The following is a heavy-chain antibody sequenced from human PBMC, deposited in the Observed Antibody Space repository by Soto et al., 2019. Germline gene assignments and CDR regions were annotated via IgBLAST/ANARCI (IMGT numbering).Heavy chain of an antibody. V-gene: IGHV4-39*01. CDR2: VFYTGFT. D-gene: IGHD3-3*01. J-gene: IGHJ5*02. CDR1: GGSISGSYYY. CDR3: ARAGLAWSGPQNWFDP. Sequence: SETLSLTCAVSGGSISGSYYYWGWLRQSPGKGPEWIGSVFYTGFTSYNPSLESRVSVSVDTSKNQFSLKVSGVSAADTAVYYCARAGLAWSGPQNWFDPWGQGTLVTVSS.